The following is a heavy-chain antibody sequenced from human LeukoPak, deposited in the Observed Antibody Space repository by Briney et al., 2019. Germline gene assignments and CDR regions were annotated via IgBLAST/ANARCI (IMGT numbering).Heavy chain of an antibody. CDR2: ISAGSDYI. D-gene: IGHD2-21*02. CDR3: AREVGKHIVVVTAMMDSPNWFDP. CDR1: GFMFNGYS. J-gene: IGHJ5*02. V-gene: IGHV3-21*05. Sequence: GGSLRLSCAASGFMFNGYSLTWVRQAPGKGLEWISYISAGSDYIYYTDSVKGRFTISRDNAKNSLYLQLNSLRVEDTAVYYCAREVGKHIVVVTAMMDSPNWFDPWGQGTLVTVSS.